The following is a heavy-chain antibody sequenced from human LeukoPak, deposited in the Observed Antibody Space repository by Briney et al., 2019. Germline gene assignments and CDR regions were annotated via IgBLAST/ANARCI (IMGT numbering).Heavy chain of an antibody. Sequence: PSETLSLTCTVSGGSISSYYWSWIRQPPGKGLEWIGYIYYSGSTNYNPSLKSRVTISVDTSKNQFSLKLSSVTAADTAVYYCARGLVVPAALNYYYYYYGIDVWGQGTTVTVSS. CDR2: IYYSGST. D-gene: IGHD2-2*01. V-gene: IGHV4-59*01. J-gene: IGHJ6*02. CDR1: GGSISSYY. CDR3: ARGLVVPAALNYYYYYYGIDV.